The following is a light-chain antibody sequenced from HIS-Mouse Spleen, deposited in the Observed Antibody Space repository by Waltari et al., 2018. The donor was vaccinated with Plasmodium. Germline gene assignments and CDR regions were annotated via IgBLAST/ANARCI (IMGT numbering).Light chain of an antibody. CDR3: SSYTSSSTLV. V-gene: IGLV2-14*01. CDR1: SSDVGGYNY. Sequence: QSALTQPASVSGSPGQSITIPCPAPSSDVGGYNYSSWYQQHPGKAPKLMIYEVSNRPSGVSNRFSGSKSGNTTSLTISGLQAEDEADYYCSSYTSSSTLVFGTGTKVTVL. CDR2: EVS. J-gene: IGLJ1*01.